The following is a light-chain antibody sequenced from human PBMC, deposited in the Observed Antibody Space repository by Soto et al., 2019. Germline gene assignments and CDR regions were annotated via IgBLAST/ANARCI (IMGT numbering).Light chain of an antibody. CDR3: CSYAGSYTVYV. CDR2: DVS. Sequence: SPLTQPRAVSGSPGQSVTISCTGTSSDVGGYNYVSWYQQHPGKAPKLMIYDVSKRPSGVPDRFSGSKSGNTASLTISGLQAEDEADYYCCSYAGSYTVYVFGTGTKVTVL. V-gene: IGLV2-11*01. J-gene: IGLJ1*01. CDR1: SSDVGGYNY.